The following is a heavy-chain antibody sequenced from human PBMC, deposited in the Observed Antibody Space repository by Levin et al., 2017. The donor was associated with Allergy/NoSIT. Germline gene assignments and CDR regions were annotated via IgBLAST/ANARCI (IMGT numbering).Heavy chain of an antibody. CDR3: ARGHESVTYGEGIEFDP. Sequence: GESLKISCKASGYTFSDNYINWVRQAPGQGLEWMGWINPNSGGTDFAQKFQGRVTMTRDTSISTAHMELSRLRSDDTAMYYCARGHESVTYGEGIEFDPWGQGTLVTVSS. D-gene: IGHD3-16*01. CDR1: GYTFSDNY. J-gene: IGHJ5*02. V-gene: IGHV1-2*02. CDR2: INPNSGGT.